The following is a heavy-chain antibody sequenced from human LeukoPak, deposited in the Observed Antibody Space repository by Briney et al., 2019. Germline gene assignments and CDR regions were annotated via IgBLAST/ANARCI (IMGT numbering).Heavy chain of an antibody. J-gene: IGHJ3*02. V-gene: IGHV1-69*05. D-gene: IGHD2-2*01. CDR2: IIPIFGTA. Sequence: GASVKVSCKASGGTFSSYAISWVRQAPGQGLEWMGRIIPIFGTANYAQKFQGRVTITTDESTSTAYMELSSLRSEDTAVYYCARDQVVVVPAAMNGAFDIWGQGTMVIVSS. CDR3: ARDQVVVVPAAMNGAFDI. CDR1: GGTFSSYA.